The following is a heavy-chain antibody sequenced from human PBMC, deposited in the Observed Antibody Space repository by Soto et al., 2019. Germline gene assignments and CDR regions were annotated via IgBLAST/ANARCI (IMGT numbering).Heavy chain of an antibody. J-gene: IGHJ4*02. CDR2: INPSGGST. CDR1: GYTFTSYS. CDR3: ARVTYYDHRWYY. Sequence: QVQLVQSGAEVKKPGASVKVSCKASGYTFTSYSMHWVRQAPGQGLEWMGIINPSGGSTSYAQKFPGRVTMTRDTSTSTVYMELSSLRSEDTAVYYCARVTYYDHRWYYWGQGTLVTVSS. V-gene: IGHV1-46*01. D-gene: IGHD3-3*01.